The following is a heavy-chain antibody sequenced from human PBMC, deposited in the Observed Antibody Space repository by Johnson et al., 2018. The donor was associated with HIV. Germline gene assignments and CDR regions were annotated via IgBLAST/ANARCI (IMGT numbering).Heavy chain of an antibody. CDR3: ARAEAPYSTSRAFDI. Sequence: VQLVESGGGLVKPGGSLRLSCAASGFTFSDYYMGWIRQAPGKGLEWVSYISSSGNTIYSADSVKGRFPIFRDNAKTSLYLQMNSLRPEDTAVYYCARAEAPYSTSRAFDIWGQGTMVTVSS. V-gene: IGHV3-11*04. D-gene: IGHD6-6*01. CDR2: ISSSGNTI. CDR1: GFTFSDYY. J-gene: IGHJ3*02.